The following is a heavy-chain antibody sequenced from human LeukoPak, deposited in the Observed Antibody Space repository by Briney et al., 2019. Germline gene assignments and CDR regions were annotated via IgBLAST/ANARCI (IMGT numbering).Heavy chain of an antibody. J-gene: IGHJ4*02. CDR2: ISYDANIGSNK. V-gene: IGHV3-30-3*01. Sequence: GGSLRLSCATSGFTFSRYAMHWARQAPGKGLEWVALISYDANIGSNKYYADSVKGRFTISRDNSKNTLYPQMNSLRAEDTAVYYCARDGGYDFWSGYYQDYWGQGTLVTVSS. D-gene: IGHD3-3*01. CDR1: GFTFSRYA. CDR3: ARDGGYDFWSGYYQDY.